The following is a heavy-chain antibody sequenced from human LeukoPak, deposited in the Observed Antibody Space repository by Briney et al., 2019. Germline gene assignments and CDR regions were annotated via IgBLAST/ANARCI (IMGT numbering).Heavy chain of an antibody. J-gene: IGHJ5*02. CDR3: ARKDIVVVPAAQKGDWFDP. D-gene: IGHD2-2*01. Sequence: NPSETLSLTCTVSGGSISSGGYYWSWIRQHPGKGLGWIGYIYYSGSTYYNPSLKSRVTISVDTSKNQFSLKLSSVTAADTAVYYCARKDIVVVPAAQKGDWFDPWGQGTLVTVSS. CDR1: GGSISSGGYY. CDR2: IYYSGST. V-gene: IGHV4-31*03.